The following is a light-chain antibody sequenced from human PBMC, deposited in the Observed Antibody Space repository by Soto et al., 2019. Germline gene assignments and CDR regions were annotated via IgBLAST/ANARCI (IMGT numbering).Light chain of an antibody. Sequence: EVVMTQSPAVLSMSPGERATLSCRASQSVSNKVAWYQQKRGQAPRRLIYGASIRATGSPDRFSGSGSGTDFTLTISRLEPEDFALYYCQQYHTSPLTFGQGTKVDI. V-gene: IGKV3-20*01. J-gene: IGKJ1*01. CDR2: GAS. CDR1: QSVSNK. CDR3: QQYHTSPLT.